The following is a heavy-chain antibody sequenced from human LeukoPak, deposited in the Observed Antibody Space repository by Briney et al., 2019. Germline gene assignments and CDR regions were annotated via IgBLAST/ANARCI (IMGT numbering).Heavy chain of an antibody. CDR3: ARDDGDV. J-gene: IGHJ6*04. Sequence: ASVKVSCKASGYTFTSYGISWVRQAPGQGLEWMGWINPSGGSTSYAQKFQGRVTMTRDTSTSTVYMELSSLRSEDTAVYYCARDDGDVWGKGTTVTISS. V-gene: IGHV1-46*01. CDR2: INPSGGST. CDR1: GYTFTSYG.